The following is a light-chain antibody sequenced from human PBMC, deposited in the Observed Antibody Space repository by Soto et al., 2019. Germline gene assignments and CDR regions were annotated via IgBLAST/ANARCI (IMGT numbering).Light chain of an antibody. CDR1: QDISNY. J-gene: IGKJ4*01. Sequence: DIQMTQSPSSLSASVGDRVTITCQASQDISNYLSWYQQKPGKAPKLLIYYASNWETGVPSRFSGTGSGTDFTFTISSLQPSDIATYYCQQYYSLPLTFGGGTKVEI. CDR2: YAS. CDR3: QQYYSLPLT. V-gene: IGKV1-33*01.